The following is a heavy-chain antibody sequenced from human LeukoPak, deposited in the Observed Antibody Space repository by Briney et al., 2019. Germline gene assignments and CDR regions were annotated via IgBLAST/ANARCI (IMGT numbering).Heavy chain of an antibody. CDR2: IYHSGST. D-gene: IGHD5-12*01. Sequence: SGTLSLTCAVSGGSISSSNWWSWVRQSPGKGLEWIGEIYHSGSTNYNPSLKSRVTISVDKSKNQFSLKLSSVSAADTAVYYCARVDRGYDLGYYYHGMDVWGQGTTVTVSS. CDR3: ARVDRGYDLGYYYHGMDV. V-gene: IGHV4-4*02. J-gene: IGHJ6*02. CDR1: GGSISSSNW.